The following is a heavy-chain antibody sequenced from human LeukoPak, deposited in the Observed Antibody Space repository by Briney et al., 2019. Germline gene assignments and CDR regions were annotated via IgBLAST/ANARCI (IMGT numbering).Heavy chain of an antibody. V-gene: IGHV7-4-1*02. D-gene: IGHD1-7*01. J-gene: IGHJ4*02. CDR2: INTNTGKP. CDR3: ARSGADNWNYEFDY. CDR1: GYTFNTYA. Sequence: GASVKVSCKASGYTFNTYAMNWVRQAPGQGLEWMGWINTNTGKPTSVQGFRGRFDFSLDTSVITAYLHISSLKTEDTAVYYCARSGADNWNYEFDYWGQGTLVTVSS.